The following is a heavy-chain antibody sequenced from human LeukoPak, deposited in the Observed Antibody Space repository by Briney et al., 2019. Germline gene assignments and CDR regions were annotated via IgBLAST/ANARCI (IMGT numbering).Heavy chain of an antibody. Sequence: PGGSLRLSCAASGFAFSSYWMTWIRQAPGKGLEWVATIKQDGSEKYYVDSVKGRFTISRDNPKNSLNPQMNSLRAEDTAVYYCARGTYTFDYWGQGTLVSVSS. CDR3: ARGTYTFDY. V-gene: IGHV3-7*04. D-gene: IGHD1-1*01. J-gene: IGHJ4*02. CDR2: IKQDGSEK. CDR1: GFAFSSYW.